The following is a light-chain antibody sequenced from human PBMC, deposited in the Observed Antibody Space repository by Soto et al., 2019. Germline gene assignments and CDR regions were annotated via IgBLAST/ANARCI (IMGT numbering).Light chain of an antibody. CDR1: QSVTGSS. V-gene: IGKV3-20*01. J-gene: IGKJ1*01. Sequence: ETVLTQSPDTLSLSPGDRATLSCRASQSVTGSSLAWYQQKPGQAPSLLIFGASNRATGIPDRFGGSGSETDFNFTIGRLEPEDFAMYYCQQYSDSPPTFGQGTKV. CDR3: QQYSDSPPT. CDR2: GAS.